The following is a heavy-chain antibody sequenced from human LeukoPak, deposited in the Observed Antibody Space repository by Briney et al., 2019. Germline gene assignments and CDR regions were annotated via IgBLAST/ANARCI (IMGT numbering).Heavy chain of an antibody. J-gene: IGHJ5*02. D-gene: IGHD3-10*01. V-gene: IGHV1-2*02. CDR3: ARGIRGYYGSGSSFDP. CDR1: GYTFTGYY. CDR2: INPNSGGT. Sequence: ASVKASCKASGYTFTGYYMHWVRQAPGQGLEWMGWINPNSGGTNYAQKFQGRVTMTRDTSISTAYMELSRLRSEDMAVYYCARGIRGYYGSGSSFDPWGQGTLVTVSS.